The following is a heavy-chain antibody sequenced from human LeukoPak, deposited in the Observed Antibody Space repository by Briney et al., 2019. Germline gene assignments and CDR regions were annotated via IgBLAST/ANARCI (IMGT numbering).Heavy chain of an antibody. CDR1: GYSISSGYY. CDR2: IYHSGST. CDR3: TRGPGVRFKMFVTQQFDY. Sequence: SETLPLTCTVSGYSISSGYYWGWIRQPPGKGLEWIGSIYHSGSTYYNPSLEGRVTISVDTSKNQFSLKLTSVTAADTAVYYCTRGPGVRFKMFVTQQFDYWGQGALVTVSS. J-gene: IGHJ4*02. V-gene: IGHV4-38-2*02. D-gene: IGHD2-21*02.